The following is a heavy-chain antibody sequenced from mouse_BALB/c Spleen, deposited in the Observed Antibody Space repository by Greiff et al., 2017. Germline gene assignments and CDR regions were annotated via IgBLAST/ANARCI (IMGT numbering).Heavy chain of an antibody. CDR2: IDPSDSET. D-gene: IGHD2-1*01. CDR3: ARDYGNYVDY. Sequence: VQLQQSGPQLVRPGASVKISCKASGYSFTSYWMHWVKQRPGQGLEWIGMIDPSDSETRLNQKFKDKATLTVDKSSSTAYMQLSSPTSEDSAVYYCARDYGNYVDYWGQGTTLTVSS. V-gene: IGHV1S126*01. CDR1: GYSFTSYW. J-gene: IGHJ2*01.